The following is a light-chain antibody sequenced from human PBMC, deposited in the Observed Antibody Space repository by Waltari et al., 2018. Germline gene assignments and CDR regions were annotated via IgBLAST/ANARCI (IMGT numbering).Light chain of an antibody. CDR1: SPNIGSNT. Sequence: QSVLTQSPSASGTPGQRVTISCSGSSPNIGSNTVNWYKQVPGTAPKLLISTNTQRPSGVPDRFSGSKSGTSASLAISGLQSEDEADYFCAAWDDSLNGWVFGGGTKLSVL. J-gene: IGLJ3*02. CDR3: AAWDDSLNGWV. CDR2: TNT. V-gene: IGLV1-44*01.